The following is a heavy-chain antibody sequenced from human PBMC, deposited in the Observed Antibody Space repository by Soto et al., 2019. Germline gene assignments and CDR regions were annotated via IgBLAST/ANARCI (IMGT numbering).Heavy chain of an antibody. J-gene: IGHJ5*02. Sequence: ASVKVSCKASGGTFSSYAISWVRQAPGQGLEWMGGIIPIFGTANYAQKFQGRVTITADESTSTAYMELSSLRSEDTAVYYCARGITMNNWFDPWGQGTLVTAPQ. CDR1: GGTFSSYA. CDR2: IIPIFGTA. D-gene: IGHD3-22*01. CDR3: ARGITMNNWFDP. V-gene: IGHV1-69*13.